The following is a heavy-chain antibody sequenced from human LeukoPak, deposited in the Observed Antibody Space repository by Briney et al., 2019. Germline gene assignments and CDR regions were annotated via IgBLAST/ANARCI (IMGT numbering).Heavy chain of an antibody. D-gene: IGHD2-8*01. J-gene: IGHJ4*02. CDR1: GFTFSSYA. CDR2: ISGSGGRT. V-gene: IGHV3-23*01. CDR3: AKSWALYYFDY. Sequence: GGSLRLSCAASGFTFSSYAMSWVRQAPGKGLEWVAGISGSGGRTYYADSVKGRFTISRDNSKNTLYLQMSSLRAEDTAVYYCAKSWALYYFDYCGQGTLVTVSS.